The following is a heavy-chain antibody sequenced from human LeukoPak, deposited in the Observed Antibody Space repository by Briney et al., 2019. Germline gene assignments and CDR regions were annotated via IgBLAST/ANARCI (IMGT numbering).Heavy chain of an antibody. Sequence: ASVKVSCKASGYTFTSYDINWVRQAPGQGLEWMGWMNPNSGNTGYAQKFQGRVTMTRNTSISTAYMELSSLRSEDTAVYYCARGSGYDYWFDPWGQGTLVTVSS. J-gene: IGHJ5*02. CDR2: MNPNSGNT. D-gene: IGHD5-12*01. CDR1: GYTFTSYD. CDR3: ARGSGYDYWFDP. V-gene: IGHV1-8*01.